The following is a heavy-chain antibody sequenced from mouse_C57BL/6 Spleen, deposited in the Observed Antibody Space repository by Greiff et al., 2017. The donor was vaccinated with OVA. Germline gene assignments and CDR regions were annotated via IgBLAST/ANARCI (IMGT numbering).Heavy chain of an antibody. Sequence: EVMLVESEGGLVQPGSSMKLSCTASGFTFSDYYMAWVRQVPEKGLEWVANINYDGSSTYYLDSLKSRFIISRDNAKNILYLQMSSLKSEDTATYYCARDGINPFAYWGQGTLVTVSA. V-gene: IGHV5-16*01. CDR2: INYDGSST. J-gene: IGHJ3*01. CDR3: ARDGINPFAY. CDR1: GFTFSDYY. D-gene: IGHD2-4*01.